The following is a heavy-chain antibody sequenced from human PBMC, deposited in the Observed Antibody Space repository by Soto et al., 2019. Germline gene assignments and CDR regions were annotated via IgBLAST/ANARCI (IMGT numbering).Heavy chain of an antibody. V-gene: IGHV1-2*04. CDR1: GYTFTSYA. Sequence: ASVKVSCKASGYTFTSYAMHWVRQAPGQGLEWMGWINANSGSTNYAQKFQGWVTMTRDTSISTAYMELSRLRSDDTAVYYCARARSPVNWFDPWGQGTLVTVSS. CDR3: ARARSPVNWFDP. J-gene: IGHJ5*02. CDR2: INANSGST.